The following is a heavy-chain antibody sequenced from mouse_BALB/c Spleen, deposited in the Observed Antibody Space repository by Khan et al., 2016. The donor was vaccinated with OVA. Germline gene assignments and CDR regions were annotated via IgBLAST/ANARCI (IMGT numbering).Heavy chain of an antibody. D-gene: IGHD1-1*01. V-gene: IGHV3-2*02. CDR1: GYSITTDYA. J-gene: IGHJ2*01. CDR2: ISYSGNT. Sequence: EVELVESGPGLVKPSQSLSLTCTVTGYSITTDYAWNWIRQFPGSKLEWMGHISYSGNTKYNPSLKSRISITPDTSKNQFFLQLKSVTTEDTARYYCARIYGGDFDYWGQGTTLTVSS. CDR3: ARIYGGDFDY.